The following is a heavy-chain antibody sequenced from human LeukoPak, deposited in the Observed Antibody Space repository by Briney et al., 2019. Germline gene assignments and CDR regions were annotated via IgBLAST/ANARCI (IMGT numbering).Heavy chain of an antibody. CDR2: ISSSGGST. J-gene: IGHJ4*02. CDR1: GFTFTTYA. D-gene: IGHD6-19*01. V-gene: IGHV3-64*01. CDR3: VRRAPGFSSGWLDY. Sequence: GGSLRLSCAASGFTFTTYAMHWVRQAPGKGLEYVSAISSSGGSTFYANSVKGRSTISRDNLKNTLYLQMGSLRAEDMALYYCVRRAPGFSSGWLDYWGQGTLVTVSS.